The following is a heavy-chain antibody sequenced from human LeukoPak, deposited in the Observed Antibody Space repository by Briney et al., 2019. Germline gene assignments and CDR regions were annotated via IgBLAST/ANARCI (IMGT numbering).Heavy chain of an antibody. Sequence: PGGSLRLSCAASGFTVSSNYMSWVRQAPGKGLEWVSVIYSGGSTCYADSVKGRFTISRDNSKNTLYLQMNSLRTEDTAVYYCAIDLQFFFDTWGQGTLVTVSS. V-gene: IGHV3-53*05. D-gene: IGHD4-11*01. CDR1: GFTVSSNY. CDR2: IYSGGST. CDR3: AIDLQFFFDT. J-gene: IGHJ4*02.